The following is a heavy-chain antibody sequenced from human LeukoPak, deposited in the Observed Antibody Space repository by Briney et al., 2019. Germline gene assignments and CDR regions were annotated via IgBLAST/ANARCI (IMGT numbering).Heavy chain of an antibody. D-gene: IGHD3-10*01. CDR1: GFTFSSYG. J-gene: IGHJ4*02. CDR2: ISGSGDST. Sequence: PGGSLRLSCAASGFTFSSYGMSWVRQAPGKGLEWVSAISGSGDSTYYADSVKGRFTISRDNSKNTLYLQMNSLRAEDTAVYYCARVVPPTDYGSGSYFWDPYYFDYWGQGTLVTVSS. V-gene: IGHV3-23*01. CDR3: ARVVPPTDYGSGSYFWDPYYFDY.